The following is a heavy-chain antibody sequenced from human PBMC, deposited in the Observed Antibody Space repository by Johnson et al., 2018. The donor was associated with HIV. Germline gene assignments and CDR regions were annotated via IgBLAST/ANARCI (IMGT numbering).Heavy chain of an antibody. CDR1: GFTFDDYG. Sequence: VQLVESGGGLVQPGGSLRLSCAASGFTFDDYGMSWVRQAPGKGLEWVSGIDWNGGRQGYVDSVKGRFTISRDNSKNTLYLQMNSLRAGDTAVYYCAREEANGAFDIWGQGTMVTVSS. J-gene: IGHJ3*02. V-gene: IGHV3-20*04. CDR3: AREEANGAFDI. CDR2: IDWNGGRQ.